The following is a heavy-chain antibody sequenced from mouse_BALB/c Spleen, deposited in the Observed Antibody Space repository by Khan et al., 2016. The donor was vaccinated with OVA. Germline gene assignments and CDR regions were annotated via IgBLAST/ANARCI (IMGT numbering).Heavy chain of an antibody. CDR3: ARSYGSWAMDY. CDR2: VTYSGNT. D-gene: IGHD1-1*01. Sequence: VQLKESGPSLVKPSQTLSLTCSVTGDSITSGFWNWIRKFPGNKFEYMGYVTYSGNTYYNPSLKSRISLTRDTSKSQYYLQLNSVTTEDTATYFCARSYGSWAMDYWGQGTSVTVSS. CDR1: GDSITSGF. V-gene: IGHV3-8*02. J-gene: IGHJ4*01.